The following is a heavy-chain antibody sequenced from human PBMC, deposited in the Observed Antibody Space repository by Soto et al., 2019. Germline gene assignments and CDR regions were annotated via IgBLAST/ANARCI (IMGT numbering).Heavy chain of an antibody. Sequence: QVQLVGSGGGVVQPGTSLRLSCAASGFTFSIYAMHWVRQAPEKGLEWVAVISSAGTNKNHADSVRGRFSISRDNSNNMLHLQMDNMRVDDTAVYYCVRSNSEAGWEQFDYWGQGTLVTVSS. CDR1: GFTFSIYA. D-gene: IGHD1-26*01. J-gene: IGHJ4*02. V-gene: IGHV3-30-3*01. CDR2: ISSAGTNK. CDR3: VRSNSEAGWEQFDY.